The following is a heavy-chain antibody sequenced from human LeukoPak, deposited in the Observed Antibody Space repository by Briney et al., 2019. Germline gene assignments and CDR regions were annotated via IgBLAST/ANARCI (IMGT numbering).Heavy chain of an antibody. CDR3: ARDRGGDSFDI. CDR1: GDSISSGNYY. CDR2: IYTSGNT. J-gene: IGHJ3*02. V-gene: IGHV4-61*02. Sequence: SETLSLTCTVSGDSISSGNYYWTWIRQPAGKGLEWIGRIYTSGNTNYNPSLKSQVTISMDTSKNQFSLNLNSVTAADTAVYYCARDRGGDSFDIWGQGTMVTVSS. D-gene: IGHD2-21*01.